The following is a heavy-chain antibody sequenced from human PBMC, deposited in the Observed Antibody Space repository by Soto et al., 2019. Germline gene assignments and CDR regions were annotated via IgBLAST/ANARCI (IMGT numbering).Heavy chain of an antibody. D-gene: IGHD4-17*01. CDR2: ISWNSGSI. J-gene: IGHJ4*02. CDR3: AKDSNYGDYAFDY. CDR1: GLTFDDYA. V-gene: IGHV3-9*01. Sequence: EVQLVESGGGLLQPGRSLRLSCAASGLTFDDYAMHWVRQAPGKGLEWVSGISWNSGSIGYADSVKGRFTISRDNAKNSLYLQMNSLRAEDTALYYCAKDSNYGDYAFDYWGQGTLVTVSS.